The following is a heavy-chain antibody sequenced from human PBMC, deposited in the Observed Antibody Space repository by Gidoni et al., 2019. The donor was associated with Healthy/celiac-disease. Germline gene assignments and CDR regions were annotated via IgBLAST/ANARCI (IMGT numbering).Heavy chain of an antibody. Sequence: EVQLLESGGGLVQPGGSLRPSCAASGFTFSSYAMRGVRQAPGKGLDWVSANSGSGGSTYYADSVKGRFTISRDNSKNTLYLQMNSLRAEDTAVYYCAKGHSNYVCYFDYWGQGTLVTVSS. CDR3: AKGHSNYVCYFDY. J-gene: IGHJ4*02. CDR1: GFTFSSYA. CDR2: NSGSGGST. V-gene: IGHV3-23*01. D-gene: IGHD4-4*01.